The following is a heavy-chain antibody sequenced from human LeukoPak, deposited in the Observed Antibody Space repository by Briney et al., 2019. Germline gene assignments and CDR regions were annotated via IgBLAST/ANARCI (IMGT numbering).Heavy chain of an antibody. CDR1: GYTFTSYG. V-gene: IGHV1-18*01. J-gene: IGHJ4*01. CDR3: ARDPPGLTLGSPGDY. D-gene: IGHD3-16*01. Sequence: ASVKVSCKASGYTFTSYGIAWVRQAPGQGLQWMGWISANNGDTSYSQKLQGRVTMTADTSTNTAYMELRSLTSDDTAVYYCARDPPGLTLGSPGDYWGQEPWSSSPQ. CDR2: ISANNGDT.